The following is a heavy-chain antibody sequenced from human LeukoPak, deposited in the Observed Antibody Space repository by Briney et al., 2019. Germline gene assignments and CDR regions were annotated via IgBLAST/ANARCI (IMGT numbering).Heavy chain of an antibody. CDR1: GFTFSSYA. CDR3: AKDMGGYSYGSPFDY. Sequence: SGGSLRLSCAASGFTFSSYAMSWVRQAPGKGLEWVSAISGSGGSTYYADSVKGRFTISRDNAKNSLYLQMNSLRAEDTALYYCAKDMGGYSYGSPFDYWGQGTLVTVSS. D-gene: IGHD5-18*01. V-gene: IGHV3-23*01. J-gene: IGHJ4*02. CDR2: ISGSGGST.